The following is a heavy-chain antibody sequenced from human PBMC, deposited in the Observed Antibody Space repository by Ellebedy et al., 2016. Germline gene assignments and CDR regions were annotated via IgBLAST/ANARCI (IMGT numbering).Heavy chain of an antibody. Sequence: ASVKVSCXASGYPFTSYGITWVRQAPGQGLEWMGWISAYHGNTNYAQKLQGRVTMTTDTSTSTAYMELRSLRSDDTAVYYCARGGWLVRGFDYWGQGTLVTVSS. CDR1: GYPFTSYG. CDR3: ARGGWLVRGFDY. CDR2: ISAYHGNT. D-gene: IGHD6-19*01. J-gene: IGHJ4*02. V-gene: IGHV1-18*01.